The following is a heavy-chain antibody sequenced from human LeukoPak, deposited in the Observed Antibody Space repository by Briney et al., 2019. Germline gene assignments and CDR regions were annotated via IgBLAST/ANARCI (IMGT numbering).Heavy chain of an antibody. CDR3: ARHEGVTYSSSALFDY. CDR2: INTSGNT. V-gene: IGHV4-4*09. CDR1: GGSIRSSY. D-gene: IGHD6-6*01. Sequence: SETLSLTCAVSGGSIRSSYWSWIRQPPGKGLEGIGYINTSGNTDYNPSLTSRVTISVDTSKNQVSLNLFSVTAADTAVYYCARHEGVTYSSSALFDYWGQGSLATVSS. J-gene: IGHJ4*02.